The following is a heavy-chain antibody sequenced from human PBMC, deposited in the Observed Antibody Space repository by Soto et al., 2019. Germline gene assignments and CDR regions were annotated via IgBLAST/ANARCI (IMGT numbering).Heavy chain of an antibody. V-gene: IGHV4-34*01. CDR2: INHSGST. D-gene: IGHD3-16*01. Sequence: SETLSLTCAVYGGSFSGYYWSWIRQPPGKGLEWIGEINHSGSTNYNPSLKSRVTISVDTSKNQFSLKLSSVTAADTAVYYCARVKVLVDTGGHLGIVDYWCQGILVTVS. J-gene: IGHJ4*02. CDR3: ARVKVLVDTGGHLGIVDY. CDR1: GGSFSGYY.